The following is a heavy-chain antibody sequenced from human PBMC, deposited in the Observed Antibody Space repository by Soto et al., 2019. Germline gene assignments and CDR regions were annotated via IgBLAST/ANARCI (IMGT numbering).Heavy chain of an antibody. CDR2: INPSGGST. D-gene: IGHD2-21*02. J-gene: IGHJ4*02. Sequence: QVQLVQSGAEVKKPGASVKVSCKASGYTFTSYYMHWVRQAPGQGLEWMGIINPSGGSTSYAQKFQGRVNXXRXTXXSTVYMELSSLRSEDTAVYYCARGGMRVVVTAIDYWGQGTLVTVSS. CDR3: ARGGMRVVVTAIDY. CDR1: GYTFTSYY. V-gene: IGHV1-46*03.